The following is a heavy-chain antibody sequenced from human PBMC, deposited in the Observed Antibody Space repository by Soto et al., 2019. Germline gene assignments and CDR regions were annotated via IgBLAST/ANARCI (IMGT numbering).Heavy chain of an antibody. CDR2: ISGSGGST. V-gene: IGHV3-23*01. Sequence: GGSLRLSCAASGFTFSSYAMSWVRQAPGKGLEWVSAISGSGGSTYYADSVKGRFTISRDNSKNTLYLQMNSLRAGDTAVYYCAKDYDSSGYYADDAFDIWGQGTMVTVSS. CDR3: AKDYDSSGYYADDAFDI. CDR1: GFTFSSYA. D-gene: IGHD3-22*01. J-gene: IGHJ3*02.